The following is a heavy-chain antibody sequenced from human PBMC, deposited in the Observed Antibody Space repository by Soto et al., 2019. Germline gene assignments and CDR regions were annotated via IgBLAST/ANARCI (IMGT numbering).Heavy chain of an antibody. Sequence: GGSLRLSCAASGCIVNNIFMTWVRQAPGKGLEWLSTISSDDNTYYADSVKGRFTISRDSSKNTLYLQMNSLRAEDTAVYHCARDILGGSYDFSHGGQGTLVTVSS. CDR1: GCIVNNIF. J-gene: IGHJ1*01. D-gene: IGHD3-3*01. CDR3: ARDILGGSYDFSH. V-gene: IGHV3-66*01. CDR2: ISSDDNT.